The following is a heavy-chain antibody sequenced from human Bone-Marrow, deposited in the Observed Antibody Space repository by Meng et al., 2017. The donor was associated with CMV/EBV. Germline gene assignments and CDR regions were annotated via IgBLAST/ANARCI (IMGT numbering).Heavy chain of an antibody. V-gene: IGHV6-1*01. Sequence: SETLSLTCAISGDSVSSDSAAWQWIRQSPSRGLEWLGRTYYRSKWGTDYGVSVKSRITITSDTSKNQFSLHLNSVTPEDTAVYYCARAVGAGKGWFDPWGQGTLVPVSS. CDR1: GDSVSSDSAA. CDR3: ARAVGAGKGWFDP. J-gene: IGHJ5*02. D-gene: IGHD1-26*01. CDR2: TYYRSKWGT.